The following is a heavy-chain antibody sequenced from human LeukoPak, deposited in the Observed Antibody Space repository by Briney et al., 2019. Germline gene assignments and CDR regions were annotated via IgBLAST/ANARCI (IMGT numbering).Heavy chain of an antibody. CDR3: AREYRAYYYYYMDV. V-gene: IGHV4-59*12. Sequence: ASETLSLTCTVSGGSISSYYWSWIRQPPGKGLEWIGYIYYSGSTNYNPSLKSRVTISVDTSKNQFSLKLSSVTAADTAVYYCAREYRAYYYYYMDVWGKGTTVTVPS. J-gene: IGHJ6*03. CDR1: GGSISSYY. CDR2: IYYSGST. D-gene: IGHD1-26*01.